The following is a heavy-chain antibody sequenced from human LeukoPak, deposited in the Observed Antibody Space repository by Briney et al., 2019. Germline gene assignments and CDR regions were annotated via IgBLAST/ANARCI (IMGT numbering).Heavy chain of an antibody. V-gene: IGHV3-21*01. CDR3: ARDLMWSVVVVAASGYYNGMDG. CDR1: GFTFSSYG. D-gene: IGHD2-15*01. CDR2: ISSSSSNI. J-gene: IGHJ6*02. Sequence: GGSLRLSCAASGFTFSSYGMNWVRQAPGKGLEWVASISSSSSNIYYADSVKGRFTISRDKSKNTLYLQMNSLRAEDTAVYYCARDLMWSVVVVAASGYYNGMDGGSQG.